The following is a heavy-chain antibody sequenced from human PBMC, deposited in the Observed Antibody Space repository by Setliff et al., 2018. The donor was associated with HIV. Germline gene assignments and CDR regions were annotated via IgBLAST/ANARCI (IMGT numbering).Heavy chain of an antibody. CDR2: INNKGDST. Sequence: GSLRLSCAASGFTFSSYAMHWVRQAPGKGLEYVSVINNKGDSTYYADSVKGRFSISRDNSKNTLYLQLGSLRADDMAVYYCARDRYYDYVWGSLLGYYYGMDVWGQGTTVTVSS. CDR1: GFTFSSYA. CDR3: ARDRYYDYVWGSLLGYYYGMDV. V-gene: IGHV3-64*02. D-gene: IGHD3-16*01. J-gene: IGHJ6*02.